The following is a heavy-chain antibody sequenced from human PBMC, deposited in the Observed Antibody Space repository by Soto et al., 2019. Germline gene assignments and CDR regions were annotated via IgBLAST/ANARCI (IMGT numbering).Heavy chain of an antibody. Sequence: QVQLVQSGAEVKKPGASVKVSCKASGYTFTSYDINWVRQATGQVLEWMGWMNPNSGNTGYAQKLQGRVTMTRSTSISTAYMELSSLRSEETAVYYCAREVMVRGVIDDYWGQGTLVTVSS. V-gene: IGHV1-8*01. CDR3: AREVMVRGVIDDY. J-gene: IGHJ4*02. CDR2: MNPNSGNT. CDR1: GYTFTSYD. D-gene: IGHD3-10*01.